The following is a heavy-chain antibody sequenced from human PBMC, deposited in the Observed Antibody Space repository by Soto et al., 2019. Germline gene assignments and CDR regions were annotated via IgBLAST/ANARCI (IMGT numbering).Heavy chain of an antibody. CDR3: ARGRWDYYYGMDF. J-gene: IGHJ6*02. Sequence: PSETLSLTCAVYGGSFSGYYWSWIRQPPGKGLEWIGEINHSGSTNYNPSLKSRVTISVDTSKNQFSLKLSSVTAADTAVYYCARGRWDYYYGMDFWGQGTTVTVSS. CDR1: GGSFSGYY. D-gene: IGHD1-26*01. V-gene: IGHV4-34*01. CDR2: INHSGST.